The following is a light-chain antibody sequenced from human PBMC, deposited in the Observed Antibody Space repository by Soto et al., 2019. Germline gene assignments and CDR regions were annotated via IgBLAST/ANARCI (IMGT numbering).Light chain of an antibody. CDR3: QQYNDWPRT. V-gene: IGKV3-15*01. J-gene: IGKJ2*01. CDR2: GAS. Sequence: EIVMTQSPATLSVSPGERATLSCRASQSVRSNLAWYQQKLGQAPRLLIYGASTRATGIPAMFSGSGSGTEFTLTISSLQSEDFAIFYCQQYNDWPRTFGQGTKL. CDR1: QSVRSN.